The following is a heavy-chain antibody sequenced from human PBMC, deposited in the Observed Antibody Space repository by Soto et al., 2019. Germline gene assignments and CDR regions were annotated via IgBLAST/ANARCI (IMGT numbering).Heavy chain of an antibody. Sequence: QVQLQESGPGLVKPSGTLSLTCAVSGGSISSSNWWSWVRQPPGKGLEWIGEIYHSGRTNYNPSLESRVTXXVXKXTNQFFLKLSSVTAAYAAVYYWARGGYGLAVAGIPRWGQGTLVTVSS. CDR3: ARGGYGLAVAGIPR. CDR2: IYHSGRT. V-gene: IGHV4-4*02. CDR1: GGSISSSNW. D-gene: IGHD6-19*01. J-gene: IGHJ4*02.